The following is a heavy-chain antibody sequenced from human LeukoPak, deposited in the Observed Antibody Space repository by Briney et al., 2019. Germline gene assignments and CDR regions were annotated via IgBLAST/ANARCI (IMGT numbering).Heavy chain of an antibody. Sequence: PGGSLRLSCVASGFTFDDFAMHWVRQLPGKGLEWVSGITWNSGTTGYADSVKGRFTIPRDNAKNSLYLQMNSLRAEDTAVYYCAKDTRAVSVGSFDYWGQGTLVTFSS. D-gene: IGHD3-10*01. CDR1: GFTFDDFA. CDR3: AKDTRAVSVGSFDY. J-gene: IGHJ4*02. V-gene: IGHV3-9*01. CDR2: ITWNSGTT.